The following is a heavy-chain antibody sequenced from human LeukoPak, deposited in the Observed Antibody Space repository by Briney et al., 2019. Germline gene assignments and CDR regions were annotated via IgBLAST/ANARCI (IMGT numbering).Heavy chain of an antibody. CDR2: IHYSGST. Sequence: SETLSLTCSVSGASISSHYWSWIRQPPGKGLEWIGYIHYSGSTNCNPSLKSRVTISLDTSKNQFSLKLTSVTAADTAVYYCARRSYYYDSSGYYLSSIDYWGQGTLVTVSS. D-gene: IGHD3-22*01. CDR1: GASISSHY. J-gene: IGHJ4*02. CDR3: ARRSYYYDSSGYYLSSIDY. V-gene: IGHV4-59*11.